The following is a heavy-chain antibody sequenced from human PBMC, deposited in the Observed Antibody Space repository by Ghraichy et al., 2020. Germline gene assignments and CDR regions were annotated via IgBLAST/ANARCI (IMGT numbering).Heavy chain of an antibody. D-gene: IGHD2-15*01. J-gene: IGHJ4*02. Sequence: GGSLRLSCAASGFTFSDHYMDWVRQAPGKGLEWVGRTRNKANSYTTEYAASVKGRFTISRDDSKNSLYLQMNSLKTEDTAVYYCARGACSGGSCYWFDYWGQGTLVTVSS. CDR1: GFTFSDHY. V-gene: IGHV3-72*01. CDR2: TRNKANSYTT. CDR3: ARGACSGGSCYWFDY.